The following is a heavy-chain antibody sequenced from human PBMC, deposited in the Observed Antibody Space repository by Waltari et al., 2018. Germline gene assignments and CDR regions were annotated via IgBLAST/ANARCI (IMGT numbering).Heavy chain of an antibody. V-gene: IGHV3-21*01. CDR2: ISSDSNYI. J-gene: IGHJ4*02. CDR3: ASGRRGFFFEY. CDR1: GFMFSTYS. Sequence: EVQLVESGGGLVKPGGSLRLSCVDYGFMFSTYSMNWVRQAPGKGLEWVASISSDSNYIYYADSVNGRFTISRDNAYNSLYLQMNSLRGEDTAVYYCASGRRGFFFEYWGQGTLVTVSS. D-gene: IGHD3-10*01.